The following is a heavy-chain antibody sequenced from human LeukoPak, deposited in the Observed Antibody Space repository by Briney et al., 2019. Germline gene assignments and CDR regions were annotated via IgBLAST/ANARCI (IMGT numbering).Heavy chain of an antibody. CDR1: GFTFSSYA. J-gene: IGHJ6*02. CDR3: ASGYYYYGMDV. Sequence: AGGSLRLSCAASGFTFSSYAMSWVRQAPGKGLEWVSAISGSGGSTYYADSVKGRFTISRDNAKNSLYLQMNSLRAEDTAVYYCASGYYYYGMDVWGQGTTVTVSS. V-gene: IGHV3-23*01. CDR2: ISGSGGST.